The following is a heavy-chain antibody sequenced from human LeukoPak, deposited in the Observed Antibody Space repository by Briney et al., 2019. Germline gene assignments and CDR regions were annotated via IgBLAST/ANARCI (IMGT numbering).Heavy chain of an antibody. CDR2: ISGSGGST. V-gene: IGHV3-23*01. D-gene: IGHD6-13*01. CDR3: AKKALGSPRYSSWFDY. CDR1: GFNFDDFA. J-gene: IGHJ4*02. Sequence: PGRSLRLSCAASGFNFDDFAMHWVRQAPGKGLEWVSAISGSGGSTYYADSVKGRFTISRDNSKSTLYLQMNSLRAEDTAVYYCAKKALGSPRYSSWFDYWGQGTLVTVSS.